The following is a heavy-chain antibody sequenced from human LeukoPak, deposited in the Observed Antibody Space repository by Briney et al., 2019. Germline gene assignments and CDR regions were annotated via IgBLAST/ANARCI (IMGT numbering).Heavy chain of an antibody. J-gene: IGHJ3*02. CDR3: ARDQYCSSTSSYPDAFDI. Sequence: ASVKVSCKASGYTFTSYGISWVRQAPGQGLEWMGWISAYNGNTNYAQKLQGRVTMTTDTSTSTAYMELRSLRSDDTAVYYCARDQYCSSTSSYPDAFDIWGQGTMVTVSS. CDR2: ISAYNGNT. CDR1: GYTFTSYG. V-gene: IGHV1-18*01. D-gene: IGHD2-2*01.